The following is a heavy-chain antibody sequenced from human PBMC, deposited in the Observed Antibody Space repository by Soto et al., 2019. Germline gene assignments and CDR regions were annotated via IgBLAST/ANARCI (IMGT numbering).Heavy chain of an antibody. CDR3: VKGAGNLNY. Sequence: QVQLQESGPGLVKPSQTLSLTCTVSGGSISSGGYCWCWVRQHPGRGMEWIGYIYSYYSGNNYYTPALDRRITISGDTLKNLFSLEPGFVSGASTAVYVCVKGAGNLNYWSEGTLVTVCS. V-gene: IGHV4-31*03. D-gene: IGHD3-10*01. CDR2: IYSYYSGNN. CDR1: GGSISSGGYC. J-gene: IGHJ4*02.